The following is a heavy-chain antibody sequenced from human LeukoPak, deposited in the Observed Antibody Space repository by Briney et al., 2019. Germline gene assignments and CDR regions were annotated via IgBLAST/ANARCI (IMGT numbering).Heavy chain of an antibody. Sequence: YWIGWVRQMPGKGLEWIGYIYYSGSTYYNPSLKSRVTISVDTSKNQFSLKLSSVTAADTAVYYCARVLAAAGRKPLINNWFDPWGQGTLVSVSS. V-gene: IGHV4-31*02. CDR1: Y. J-gene: IGHJ5*02. D-gene: IGHD6-13*01. CDR3: ARVLAAAGRKPLINNWFDP. CDR2: IYYSGST.